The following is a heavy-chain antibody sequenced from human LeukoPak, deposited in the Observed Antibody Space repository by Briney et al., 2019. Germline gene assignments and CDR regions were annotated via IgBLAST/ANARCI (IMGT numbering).Heavy chain of an antibody. D-gene: IGHD1-26*01. J-gene: IGHJ4*02. V-gene: IGHV3-21*01. CDR3: SRGRYSGSYLDY. CDR1: GFTFSSYS. CDR2: IISSSSYI. Sequence: GGSLRLSCAASGFTFSSYSMNWVRQAPGKWLEWVSSIISSSSYIYYADSVKGRFTISRDNAKNSLYLQMNSLRAEHTAVFYCSRGRYSGSYLDYSGQGTLDSVSP.